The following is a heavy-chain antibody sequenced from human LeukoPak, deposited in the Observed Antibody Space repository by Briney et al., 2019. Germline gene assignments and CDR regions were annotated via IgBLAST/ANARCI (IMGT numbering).Heavy chain of an antibody. CDR3: AKHSRGSFRGASAFDY. J-gene: IGHJ4*02. V-gene: IGHV3-23*01. Sequence: GGSLRLSCAASGFTFSTYAMSWVHQAPGRGLEWVSAISVTGGSTYSADSVKGRFTISRDNSKNTLYLQMNSLRAEDTAAYYCAKHSRGSFRGASAFDYWGQGTVVTVSS. D-gene: IGHD1-26*01. CDR2: ISVTGGST. CDR1: GFTFSTYA.